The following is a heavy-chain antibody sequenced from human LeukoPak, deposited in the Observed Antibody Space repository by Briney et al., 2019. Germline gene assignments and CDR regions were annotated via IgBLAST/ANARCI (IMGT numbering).Heavy chain of an antibody. CDR2: IKQDGSEK. Sequence: GGSLRLSCAASGFTFSSYWMSWVRQAPGKGLEWVANIKQDGSEKYYVDSVKGRFTISRDNAKNSLYLQMNSLRAGDTAVYYCAKDRRGYCSSTSCYAPLDYWGQGTLDTVSS. J-gene: IGHJ4*02. V-gene: IGHV3-7*01. CDR1: GFTFSSYW. D-gene: IGHD2-2*01. CDR3: AKDRRGYCSSTSCYAPLDY.